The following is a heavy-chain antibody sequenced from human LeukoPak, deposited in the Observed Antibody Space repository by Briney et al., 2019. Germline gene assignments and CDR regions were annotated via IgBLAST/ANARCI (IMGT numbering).Heavy chain of an antibody. CDR3: AREGYYDSSGYLLYYYYYMDV. Sequence: SETLSLTCTVSGYSISSGYYWGWIRQPPGKGLEWIGSIYHSGSTYYNPSLKSRVTISVDTSKNQFSLKLSSVTAADTAVYYCAREGYYDSSGYLLYYYYYMDVWGKGTTVTVSS. CDR2: IYHSGST. V-gene: IGHV4-38-2*02. CDR1: GYSISSGYY. D-gene: IGHD3-22*01. J-gene: IGHJ6*03.